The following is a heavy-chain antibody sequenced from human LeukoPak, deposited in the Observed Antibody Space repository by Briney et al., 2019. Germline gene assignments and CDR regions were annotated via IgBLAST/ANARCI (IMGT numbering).Heavy chain of an antibody. J-gene: IGHJ4*02. CDR1: GFTFSTYA. Sequence: GGSLRLSCAASGFTFSTYAMSWVRQAPGKGLEWVSYISSDGSTIYYADSVRGRYTISRDNAKNSLYLQINSLRAEDTAIYYCARRAVAGAVAGYWGQGTLVTVSS. CDR2: ISSDGSTI. D-gene: IGHD6-19*01. V-gene: IGHV3-48*03. CDR3: ARRAVAGAVAGY.